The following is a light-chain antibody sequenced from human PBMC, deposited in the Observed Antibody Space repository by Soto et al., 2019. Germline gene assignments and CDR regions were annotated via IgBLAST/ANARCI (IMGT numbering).Light chain of an antibody. CDR3: SSYTSSSTLG. CDR2: EVS. J-gene: IGLJ3*02. V-gene: IGLV2-14*01. CDR1: SSDVGGYNY. Sequence: QPASVSGSPGQSITISCTGTSSDVGGYNYVSWYQQHPGKAPKLMIYEVSNRPSGVSNRFSGSKSGNTASLTISGLQAEDEADYYCSSYTSSSTLGFGGGTKLTVL.